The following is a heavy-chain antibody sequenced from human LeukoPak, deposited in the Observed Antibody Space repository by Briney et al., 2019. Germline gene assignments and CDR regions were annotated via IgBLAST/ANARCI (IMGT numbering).Heavy chain of an antibody. V-gene: IGHV1-18*01. CDR3: ATSGSYVTHDY. D-gene: IGHD1-26*01. Sequence: ASVKVSCKASGYTFTSYGISWVRQAPGQGLEWMGWISAYNGNTNYAQKLQGRVTMTRNTSISTAYMELSSLRSEDTAVYYCATSGSYVTHDYWGQGTLVTVSS. J-gene: IGHJ4*02. CDR2: ISAYNGNT. CDR1: GYTFTSYG.